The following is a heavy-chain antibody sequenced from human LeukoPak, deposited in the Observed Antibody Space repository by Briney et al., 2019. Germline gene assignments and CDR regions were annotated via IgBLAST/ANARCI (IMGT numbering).Heavy chain of an antibody. D-gene: IGHD2-15*01. CDR1: GFTFSSYG. CDR3: ARDLEDIVVVVAARNGMDV. CDR2: IWYDVSNK. Sequence: GGSLRLSCAASGFTFSSYGMHWVRQAPGKGLEWVAVIWYDVSNKYYADSVKGRFTISRDNSKNTLYLQMNSLRAEDTAVYYCARDLEDIVVVVAARNGMDVWGQGTTVTVSS. V-gene: IGHV3-33*01. J-gene: IGHJ6*02.